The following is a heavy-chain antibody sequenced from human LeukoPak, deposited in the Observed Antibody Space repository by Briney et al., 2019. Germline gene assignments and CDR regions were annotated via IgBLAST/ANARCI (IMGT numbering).Heavy chain of an antibody. V-gene: IGHV4-31*03. CDR1: GGSISSGGYY. CDR3: AKDGSLGIGQQLVYPRFYYFDY. D-gene: IGHD6-13*01. CDR2: IYYSGST. J-gene: IGHJ4*02. Sequence: SETLSPTCTVSGGSISSGGYYWSWIRQHPGKGLEWIGYIYYSGSTYYNPSLKSRVTISVDTSKNQFSLKLSSVTAADTAVYYCAKDGSLGIGQQLVYPRFYYFDYWGQGTLVTVSS.